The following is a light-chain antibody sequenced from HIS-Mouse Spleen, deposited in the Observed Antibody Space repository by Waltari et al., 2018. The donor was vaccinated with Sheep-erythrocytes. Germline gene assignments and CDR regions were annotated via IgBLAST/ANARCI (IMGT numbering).Light chain of an antibody. Sequence: QSALTQPRSVSGSPGQSVTTPCTGTSSDVGGSNYVSWYQQHPGKAPKLMIYDVSKRPSGVTDRFSGSKSGNTASLTISGLQAEDEADYYCCSYAGSYNHVFATGTKVTVL. CDR1: SSDVGGSNY. CDR2: DVS. V-gene: IGLV2-11*01. CDR3: CSYAGSYNHV. J-gene: IGLJ1*01.